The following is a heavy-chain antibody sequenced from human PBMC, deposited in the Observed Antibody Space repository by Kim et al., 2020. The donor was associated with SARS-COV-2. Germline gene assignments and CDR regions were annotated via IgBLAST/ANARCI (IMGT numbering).Heavy chain of an antibody. V-gene: IGHV1-18*01. Sequence: AQKRQGRVTMTTDTSTSTAYMELRSLRSDDTAVYYCARETPSGRPQEFDYWGQGTLVTVSS. CDR3: ARETPSGRPQEFDY. J-gene: IGHJ4*02. D-gene: IGHD1-26*01.